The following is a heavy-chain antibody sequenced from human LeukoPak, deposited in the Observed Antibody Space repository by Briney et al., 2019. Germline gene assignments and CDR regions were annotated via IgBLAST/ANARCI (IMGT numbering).Heavy chain of an antibody. J-gene: IGHJ4*02. D-gene: IGHD3-10*01. CDR1: GFTFDDYA. Sequence: PGGSLRLSCAASGFTFDDYAMHWVRQAPGKGLGWVSLFSGDGGSTYYADSVKGRFTISRDNSKNSLYLQMNSRRTEDTALYYCAKLGIYGSGSYYFDYWGQGTRVTVSS. V-gene: IGHV3-43*02. CDR2: FSGDGGST. CDR3: AKLGIYGSGSYYFDY.